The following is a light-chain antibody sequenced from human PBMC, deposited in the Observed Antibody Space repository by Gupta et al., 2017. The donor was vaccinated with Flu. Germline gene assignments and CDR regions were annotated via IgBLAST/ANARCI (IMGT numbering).Light chain of an antibody. V-gene: IGKV1-9*01. CDR2: AAS. CDR1: QGISNY. CDR3: QQRNNYTMYN. J-gene: IGKJ2*01. Sequence: DIQLTQSPSFLSASVGDRVTITCRASQGISNYLAWYQQKPGKAPKLLIYAASTLQSGVPSRFSGSGSGTDFILTISSLQPEDSATYYCQQRNNYTMYNFGQGTRLEIK.